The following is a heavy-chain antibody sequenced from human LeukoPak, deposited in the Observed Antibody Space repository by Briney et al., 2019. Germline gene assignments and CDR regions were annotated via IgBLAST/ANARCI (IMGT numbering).Heavy chain of an antibody. CDR2: IIPVFGTS. J-gene: IGHJ5*02. D-gene: IGHD2-2*02. CDR1: GGTFSSYA. Sequence: ASVKVSCKASGGTFSSYAISWVRQAPGQGLEWMGGIIPVFGTSNYAQKFQGRVTITADESTRTAYMELSSLRSEDTAVYYCARVTGGRYCSTTSCYMRGWFDPWGQGTLVTVSS. V-gene: IGHV1-69*13. CDR3: ARVTGGRYCSTTSCYMRGWFDP.